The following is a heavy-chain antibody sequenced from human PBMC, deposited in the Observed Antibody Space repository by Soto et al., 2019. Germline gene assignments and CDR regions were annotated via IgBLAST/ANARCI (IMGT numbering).Heavy chain of an antibody. J-gene: IGHJ5*02. CDR1: GGSISSYY. CDR2: IYYSGST. V-gene: IGHV4-59*08. Sequence: QVQLQESGPGLVKPSETLSLICTVSGGSISSYYWNWIRQPPGKGLEWIGYIYYSGSTNYNPSLKSRVTIAVDTSKTQFSLKLRSVTAADTAVYYCARRGVTPWSWFAPWGQGTLVTVSS. CDR3: ARRGVTPWSWFAP. D-gene: IGHD2-21*02.